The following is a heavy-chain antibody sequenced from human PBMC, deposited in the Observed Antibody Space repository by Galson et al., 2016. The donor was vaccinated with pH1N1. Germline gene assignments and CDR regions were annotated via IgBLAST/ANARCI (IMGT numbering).Heavy chain of an antibody. CDR3: AICYGSETASVWVDY. CDR1: GYSFTTSW. CDR2: IYAGDSDT. D-gene: IGHD2-8*01. Sequence: QSGAEVKKPGESLKISCKGSGYSFTTSWIGWVRQMPGKGLEWMGIIYAGDSDTTYSPSFQGQVTISVDKSINTAYLQWSSLEASDTAMYYCAICYGSETASVWVDYWGQGTLVTVSS. J-gene: IGHJ4*02. V-gene: IGHV5-51*01.